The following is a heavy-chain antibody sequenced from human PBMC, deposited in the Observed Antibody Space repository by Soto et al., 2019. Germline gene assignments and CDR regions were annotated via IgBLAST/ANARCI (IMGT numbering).Heavy chain of an antibody. CDR3: ARGGGTILAPLP. Sequence: QVQLAQSGPEVKKPGASVKVSCKAFGYTFTGYFIHWVRQAPGQGLEWLGWINPNSGATKYAQKFQGRVTLTRDTSINTACMEMSMLRSDDTAVYYCARGGGTILAPLPWGQGTLVTVSS. CDR1: GYTFTGYF. V-gene: IGHV1-2*02. D-gene: IGHD3-3*01. J-gene: IGHJ5*02. CDR2: INPNSGAT.